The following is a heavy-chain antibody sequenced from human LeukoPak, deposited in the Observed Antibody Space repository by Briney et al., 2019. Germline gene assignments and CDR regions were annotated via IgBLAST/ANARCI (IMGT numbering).Heavy chain of an antibody. D-gene: IGHD6-13*01. CDR1: GCTFTGYY. V-gene: IGHV1-2*02. CDR2: INPNSGGT. CDR3: ARDKEYSSSWYVWFDP. J-gene: IGHJ5*02. Sequence: ASVKVSCKASGCTFTGYYMHWVRQAPGQGLEWMGWINPNSGGTNYAQKFQGRVTMTRDTSISTAYMELSRLRSDDTAVYYCARDKEYSSSWYVWFDPWGQGTLVTVSS.